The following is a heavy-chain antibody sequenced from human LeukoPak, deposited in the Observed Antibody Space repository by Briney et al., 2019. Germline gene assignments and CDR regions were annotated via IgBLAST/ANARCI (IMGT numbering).Heavy chain of an antibody. D-gene: IGHD3-16*01. V-gene: IGHV4-30-4*01. CDR2: IYHSGSK. J-gene: IGHJ4*02. CDR3: ARPGYRNAYVY. CDR1: GVSINSDPYY. Sequence: SETLSLTCTVSGVSINSDPYYWSWIRQPPGKGLEWIGYIYHSGSKYFHPSLRSRVAILLDTSKNQFSLRLSSVTAADTAVYYCARPGYRNAYVYWGQGTLVTVSS.